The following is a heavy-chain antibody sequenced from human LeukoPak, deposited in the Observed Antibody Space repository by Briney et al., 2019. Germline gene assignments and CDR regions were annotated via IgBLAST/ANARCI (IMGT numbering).Heavy chain of an antibody. Sequence: SVKVSCKASGYTFSSYAISWVRQAPGQGLEWMGGIIPIFGTANYAQKFQGRITITADESTSTAYMELSSLRSEDTAVYYCARGPAYCGGDCYLGPFDYWGQGTLVTVSS. V-gene: IGHV1-69*13. D-gene: IGHD2-21*02. CDR1: GYTFSSYA. CDR2: IIPIFGTA. J-gene: IGHJ4*02. CDR3: ARGPAYCGGDCYLGPFDY.